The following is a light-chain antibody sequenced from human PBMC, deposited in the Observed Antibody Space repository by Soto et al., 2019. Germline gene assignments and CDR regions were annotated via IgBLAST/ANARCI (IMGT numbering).Light chain of an antibody. CDR2: GTS. CDR1: QSVSSN. Sequence: EIVMTQSPATLSESPGERATLSCRASQSVSSNLAWYQQKRGQAPRLLIYGTSTRATGIPARFSGSGSGTEFTLTISSLQSEDFAVYCCQQYNKWPLTFGEGTKVEIK. V-gene: IGKV3-15*01. J-gene: IGKJ4*01. CDR3: QQYNKWPLT.